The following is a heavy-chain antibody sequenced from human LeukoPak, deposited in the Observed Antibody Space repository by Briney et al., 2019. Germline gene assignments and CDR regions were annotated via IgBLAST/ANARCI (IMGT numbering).Heavy chain of an antibody. J-gene: IGHJ4*02. V-gene: IGHV3-23*01. CDR1: GFPFSISW. CDR3: AKVAPYGNYLFHY. Sequence: AGGSLRLSCAASGFPFSISWMHWVRQAPGKGLEWVSGISGSGGSTNYADSVKGRFTIARDNSKNTLYLQMNSLGAEDTAVYYCAKVAPYGNYLFHYWGQGTRVTVSS. CDR2: ISGSGGST. D-gene: IGHD1-7*01.